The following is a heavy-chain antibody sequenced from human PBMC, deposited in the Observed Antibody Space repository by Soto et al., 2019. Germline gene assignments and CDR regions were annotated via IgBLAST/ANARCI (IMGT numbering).Heavy chain of an antibody. CDR1: GFTFSDYY. V-gene: IGHV3-11*04. Sequence: GGSLRLSCAASGFTFSDYYIHWIRRAPGKGLEWISYISGNGEIIQYAASARGRFTISRDNAENSVYLEMNSLRAEDTAVYYCGRTPDGYCCGGSCDPPLDLNWFDPWGQGTLVTVSS. D-gene: IGHD2-15*01. CDR2: ISGNGEII. J-gene: IGHJ5*02. CDR3: GRTPDGYCCGGSCDPPLDLNWFDP.